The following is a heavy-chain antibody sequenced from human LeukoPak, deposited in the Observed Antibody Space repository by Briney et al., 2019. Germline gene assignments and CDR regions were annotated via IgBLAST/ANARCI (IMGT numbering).Heavy chain of an antibody. Sequence: GRSLRLSCAASGFTFSSFDMHWVRQAPGKGLEWVTLVSYDGSNKYYADSVKGRFTISGDNSKNTLYLHMNSLRAEDTAVYYCARGPPAPMDVWGKGTTVTVSS. CDR2: VSYDGSNK. CDR3: ARGPPAPMDV. CDR1: GFTFSSFD. J-gene: IGHJ6*04. V-gene: IGHV3-33*01.